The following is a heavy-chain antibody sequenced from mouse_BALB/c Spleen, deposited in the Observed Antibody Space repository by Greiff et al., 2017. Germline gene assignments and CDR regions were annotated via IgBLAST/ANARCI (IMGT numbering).Heavy chain of an antibody. CDR3: ARGGMITTDAMDY. CDR2: ISSGSSTI. D-gene: IGHD2-4*01. CDR1: GFTFSSFG. Sequence: EVQRVESGGGLVQPGGSRKLSCAASGFTFSSFGMHWVRQAPEKGLEWVAYISSGSSTIYYAATVKGRFTISRDNTKNTLFLQMTSLRSEDTAMYYCARGGMITTDAMDYWGQGTAVTVSS. V-gene: IGHV5-17*02. J-gene: IGHJ4*01.